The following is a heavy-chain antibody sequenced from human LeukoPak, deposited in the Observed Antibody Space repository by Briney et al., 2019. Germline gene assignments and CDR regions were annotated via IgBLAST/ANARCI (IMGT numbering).Heavy chain of an antibody. CDR1: GGSISSSSYY. Sequence: PSETLSLTCTVSGGSISSSSYYWGWIRQPPGKGLEWIGSIYYSGSTYYNPSLKSRVTISVDTSKNQFSLKLSSVTAADTAVYYCARQRRGAMVESNWFDPWGQGTLVTVSS. CDR3: ARQRRGAMVESNWFDP. V-gene: IGHV4-39*01. J-gene: IGHJ5*02. D-gene: IGHD5-18*01. CDR2: IYYSGST.